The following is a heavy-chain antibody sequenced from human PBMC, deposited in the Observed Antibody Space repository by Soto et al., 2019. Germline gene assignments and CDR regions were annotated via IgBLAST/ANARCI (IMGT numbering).Heavy chain of an antibody. CDR1: GFTFSSFG. Sequence: GGSLRPSCAASGFTFSSFGIHWARQPPGKGLEWVAVISYDGSNKNYADSGKGRLTISRDNSKNTLYLQMNSLRAEDTAVYYCAKGVLTGTLYYGMDVWGQGTTVTVSS. V-gene: IGHV3-30*18. CDR3: AKGVLTGTLYYGMDV. J-gene: IGHJ6*02. CDR2: ISYDGSNK. D-gene: IGHD1-20*01.